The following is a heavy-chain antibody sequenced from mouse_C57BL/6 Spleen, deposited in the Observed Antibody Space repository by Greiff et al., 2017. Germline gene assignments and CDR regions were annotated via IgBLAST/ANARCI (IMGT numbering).Heavy chain of an antibody. CDR3: TRGYYGYDRAMDY. D-gene: IGHD2-2*01. V-gene: IGHV1-15*01. CDR1: GYTFTDYE. CDR2: IDPETGGT. J-gene: IGHJ4*01. Sequence: QVQLKESGAELVRPGASVTLSCKASGYTFTDYEMHWVKQTPVHGLEWIGAIDPETGGTAYNQKFKGKAILTAYKSSSTAYMELRSLTSEDTAVYYCTRGYYGYDRAMDYWGQGTSVTVSS.